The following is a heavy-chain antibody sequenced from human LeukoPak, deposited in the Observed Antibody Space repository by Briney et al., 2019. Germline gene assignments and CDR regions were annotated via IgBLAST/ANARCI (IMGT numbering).Heavy chain of an antibody. V-gene: IGHV1-18*01. CDR2: ISAYNGNT. J-gene: IGHJ3*02. D-gene: IGHD3-22*01. Sequence: APVKVSCKASGYTFTSYGISWVRQAPGQGLEWMGWISAYNGNTNYAQKLQGRVTMTTDTSTSTAYMELRSLRSDDTAVYYCARGLGYYYDSSGYDAFDIWGQGTMVTVSS. CDR1: GYTFTSYG. CDR3: ARGLGYYYDSSGYDAFDI.